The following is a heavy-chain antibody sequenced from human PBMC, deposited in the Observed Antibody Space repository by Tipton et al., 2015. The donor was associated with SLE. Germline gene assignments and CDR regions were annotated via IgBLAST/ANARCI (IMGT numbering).Heavy chain of an antibody. CDR2: MYFSGST. D-gene: IGHD5-24*01. Sequence: TLSLTCTVSGDSISSSTYYWGWIRQPPGKGLEWIGNMYFSGSTYYSPSLKSRVTISVDTSRNQFSLQVSSVTAADTAVYYCARLQEGYKYIYGMDVWGQGTTVTVSS. V-gene: IGHV4-39*07. CDR1: GDSISSSTYY. J-gene: IGHJ6*02. CDR3: ARLQEGYKYIYGMDV.